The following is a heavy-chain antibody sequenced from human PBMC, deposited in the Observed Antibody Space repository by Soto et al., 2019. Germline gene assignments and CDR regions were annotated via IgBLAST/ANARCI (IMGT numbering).Heavy chain of an antibody. J-gene: IGHJ4*01. CDR1: GYTFTSFD. V-gene: IGHV1-8*01. CDR2: MNPSSGNT. D-gene: IGHD5-18*01. Sequence: QVQLVQSGAEVKKPGASVKVSCKPSGYTFTSFDINWVRQATGQGLEWMGWMNPSSGNTGYAPKFQGRVIMTWDTSINTAYMELSSLRSEDTAVYYCAKARKWGHTATDYWGQGTPVIVSS. CDR3: AKARKWGHTATDY.